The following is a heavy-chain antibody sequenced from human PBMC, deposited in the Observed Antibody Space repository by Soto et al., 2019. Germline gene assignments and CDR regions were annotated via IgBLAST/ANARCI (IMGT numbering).Heavy chain of an antibody. CDR1: GFTFTNYW. V-gene: IGHV3-74*01. Sequence: EVQLVESGGGLVQPGGSLTLSCAASGFTFTNYWMHWVRQSPGKVLVWVSRINIDGSYTRYADSVQGRFTISRDNAKNTLYLQMNSLTAEDTAVYYCAGSNNRDDYWAQGTLVTVSS. D-gene: IGHD1-20*01. J-gene: IGHJ4*02. CDR3: AGSNNRDDY. CDR2: INIDGSYT.